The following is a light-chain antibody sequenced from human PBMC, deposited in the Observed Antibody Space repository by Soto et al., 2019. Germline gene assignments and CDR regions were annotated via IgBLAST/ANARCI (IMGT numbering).Light chain of an antibody. J-gene: IGKJ1*01. Sequence: EIVLTQSPGTLSLSPGERATLSCRASQSVSSSYLAWYQQKPGQVPRLLIYGASTRATGIPARFSGSGSGTEFTLTISSLQSEDFAVYYCQQYDNWPRTFGQGTKVDIK. CDR1: QSVSSSY. V-gene: IGKV3-15*01. CDR3: QQYDNWPRT. CDR2: GAS.